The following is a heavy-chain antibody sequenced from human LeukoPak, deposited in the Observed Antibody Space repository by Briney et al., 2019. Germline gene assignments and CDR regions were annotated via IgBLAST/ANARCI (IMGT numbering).Heavy chain of an antibody. Sequence: SETLSLTCAVYSGSFSGYYWSWIRQPPGKGLEWIGEINHSGSTNYNPSLKSRVTISVDTSKNQFSLKLSSVTAADTAVYYCARSARRAHIYWGQGTLVTVSS. CDR2: INHSGST. D-gene: IGHD3-10*01. V-gene: IGHV4-34*01. J-gene: IGHJ4*02. CDR3: ARSARRAHIY. CDR1: SGSFSGYY.